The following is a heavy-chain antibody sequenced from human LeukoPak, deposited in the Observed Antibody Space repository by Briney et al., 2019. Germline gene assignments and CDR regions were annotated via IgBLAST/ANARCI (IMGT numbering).Heavy chain of an antibody. CDR2: IHGSGGVT. D-gene: IGHD3-9*01. Sequence: GGSLRLSCTASAISFSSYAMTWLRQAPGKGLEWVSGIHGSGGVTYYADSVKGRFTISRDNSKNTLYLQMNSLRAEDTAVYYCAKEKYYDILTGYLDYWGQGTLVTVSS. CDR1: AISFSSYA. CDR3: AKEKYYDILTGYLDY. V-gene: IGHV3-23*01. J-gene: IGHJ4*02.